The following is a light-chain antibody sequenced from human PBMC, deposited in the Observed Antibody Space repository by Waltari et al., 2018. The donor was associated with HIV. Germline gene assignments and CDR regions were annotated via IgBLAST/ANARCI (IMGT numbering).Light chain of an antibody. CDR3: CSYAGVGTFVV. CDR2: QVT. CDR1: SSDVGNYSL. V-gene: IGLV2-23*02. Sequence: QPALTPPASVTGPLRLPITGFRTRMSSDVGNYSLVSCYQLHPAQAPKLIIYQVTKRPSRISDRFSASRSGNTASLTISGLQAEDEADYYCCSYAGVGTFVVFGGGTKVTVL. J-gene: IGLJ2*01.